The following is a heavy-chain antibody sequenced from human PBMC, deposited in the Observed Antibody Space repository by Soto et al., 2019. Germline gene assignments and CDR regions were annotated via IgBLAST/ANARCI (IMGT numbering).Heavy chain of an antibody. J-gene: IGHJ4*02. CDR2: IYHSGST. Sequence: SETLSLTCAVSGGSISSGGYSWSWIRQPPGKGLEWIGYIYHSGSTYYNPSLKSRVTISVDRSKNQFSLKLSSVTAADTAVYYCARERESVTADYWGQGTLVTVSS. CDR3: ARERESVTADY. D-gene: IGHD2-21*02. CDR1: GGSISSGGYS. V-gene: IGHV4-30-2*01.